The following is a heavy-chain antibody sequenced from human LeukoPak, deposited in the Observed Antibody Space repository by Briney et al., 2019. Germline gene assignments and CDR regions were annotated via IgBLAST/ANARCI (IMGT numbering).Heavy chain of an antibody. CDR2: IKYDGSEK. CDR3: ARDDGGETNWGSIDY. J-gene: IGHJ4*02. CDR1: EFTFSSYW. Sequence: GGSLRLSCAASEFTFSSYWMSWIRRAPGKGVEWGANIKYDGSEKYYVDSVRGRFTVSRDNAKNSLYLQMSSLRAEDTAVYYCARDDGGETNWGSIDYWGQGTLVTVSS. V-gene: IGHV3-7*05. D-gene: IGHD7-27*01.